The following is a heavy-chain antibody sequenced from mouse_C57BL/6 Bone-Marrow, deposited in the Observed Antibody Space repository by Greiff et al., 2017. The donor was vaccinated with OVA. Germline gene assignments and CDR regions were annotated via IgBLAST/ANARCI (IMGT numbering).Heavy chain of an antibody. CDR2: ISSGGSYT. CDR3: ARHDLYAMDY. V-gene: IGHV5-6*01. J-gene: IGHJ4*01. Sequence: EVQGVESGGDLVKPGGSLKLSCAASGFTFSSYGMSWVRQTPDKRLEWVATISSGGSYTYYPDSVKGRFTISRDNAKNTLYLQMSSLKSEDTAMYYCARHDLYAMDYWGQGTSVTVSS. CDR1: GFTFSSYG.